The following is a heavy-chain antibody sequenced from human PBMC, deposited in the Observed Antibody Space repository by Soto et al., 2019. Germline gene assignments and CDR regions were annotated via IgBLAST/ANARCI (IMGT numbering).Heavy chain of an antibody. CDR3: AREGVSSSSPYYGMDV. V-gene: IGHV4-30-4*01. CDR2: IYYSGIT. Sequence: QVQLQESGPGLVKPSQTLSLTCTVSGGSISSGDYYWSWIRQPPGKGLEWIGYIYYSGITYYNPSLKSRVTISVDTSKNQFSLKLSSVTAADTAVYDCAREGVSSSSPYYGMDVWGQGTTVTVSS. CDR1: GGSISSGDYY. J-gene: IGHJ6*02. D-gene: IGHD6-6*01.